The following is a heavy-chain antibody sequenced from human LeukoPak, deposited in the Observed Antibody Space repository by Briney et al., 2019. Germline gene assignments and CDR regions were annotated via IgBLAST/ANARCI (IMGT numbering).Heavy chain of an antibody. D-gene: IGHD2-8*02. J-gene: IGHJ4*02. CDR3: AKDRYSTGWHGKYYFNQ. V-gene: IGHV3-30*02. CDR1: GFTFNSYG. Sequence: GGSLRLSCAASGFTFNSYGMHWVRQAPGKGLEWVAFMRFAGGNADYADSVKGRMIISRDNSKSTMFLQMNSLRNEDTAIYFCAKDRYSTGWHGKYYFNQWGQGTLVSVSS. CDR2: MRFAGGNA.